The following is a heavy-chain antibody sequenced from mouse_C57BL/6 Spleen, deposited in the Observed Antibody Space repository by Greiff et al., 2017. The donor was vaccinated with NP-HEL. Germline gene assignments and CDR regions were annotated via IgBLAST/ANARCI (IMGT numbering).Heavy chain of an antibody. Sequence: VQLQQSGPGLVKPSQSLSLTCSVTGYSITSGYYWNWIRQFPGNKLEWMGYISYDGSNNYNPSLKNRISITRDTSKNQFFLKLNSVTTEDTATYYGARGGYDYDVGAWFAYWGQGTLVTVSA. D-gene: IGHD2-4*01. V-gene: IGHV3-6*01. J-gene: IGHJ3*01. CDR3: ARGGYDYDVGAWFAY. CDR1: GYSITSGYY. CDR2: ISYDGSN.